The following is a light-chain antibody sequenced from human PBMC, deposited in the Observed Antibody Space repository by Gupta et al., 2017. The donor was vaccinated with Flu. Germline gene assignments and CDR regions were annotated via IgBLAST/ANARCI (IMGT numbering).Light chain of an antibody. CDR1: SSDVGAYKY. CDR3: SSYTSTSAWV. J-gene: IGLJ3*02. CDR2: DVN. Sequence: QPALTLPDSVSGSPGQSITISCTGISSDVGAYKYVSWYQQHRGKAPKLMIYDVNNRPSGVSNRFSGSTSGNTASLTISGLQAEDEADYFCSSYTSTSAWVFGGGTKVTVL. V-gene: IGLV2-14*03.